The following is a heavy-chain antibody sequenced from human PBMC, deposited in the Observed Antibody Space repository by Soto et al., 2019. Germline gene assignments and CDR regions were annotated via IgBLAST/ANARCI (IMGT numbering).Heavy chain of an antibody. V-gene: IGHV3-23*01. Sequence: EVQLLESGGGLVQPGGSLRLSCAASGFTFSSYAMSWVRQAPGKGLQWVSTISGSGGSTYYADSVKGRFTISRDNSKNTLYLQMNSLRAEDTAAFYGAKSEAAGSGRYYYYYMDGWGKGTTVTVSS. J-gene: IGHJ6*03. D-gene: IGHD6-13*01. CDR1: GFTFSSYA. CDR2: ISGSGGST. CDR3: AKSEAAGSGRYYYYYMDG.